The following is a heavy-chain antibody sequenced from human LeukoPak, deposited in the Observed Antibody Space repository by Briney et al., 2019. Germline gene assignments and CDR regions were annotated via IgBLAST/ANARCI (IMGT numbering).Heavy chain of an antibody. CDR1: GYSFTNYG. J-gene: IGHJ4*02. D-gene: IGHD3-22*01. V-gene: IGHV1-18*01. Sequence: ASVKVSCKASGYSFTNYGISWVRQAPGQGLEWMGWIRAYNGNPNYAQKLQGRVTMTTDTSTSRAYMELRSLRCDDTAVYYCARDCDRSGYYCYWGQGTLVTVSS. CDR3: ARDCDRSGYYCY. CDR2: IRAYNGNP.